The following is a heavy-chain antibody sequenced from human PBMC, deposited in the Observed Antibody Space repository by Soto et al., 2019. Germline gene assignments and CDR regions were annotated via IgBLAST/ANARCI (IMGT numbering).Heavy chain of an antibody. D-gene: IGHD3-10*01. V-gene: IGHV4-38-2*01. CDR3: ATCATTAPTSWRGTDYKWFGP. J-gene: IGHJ5*02. CDR1: GASGITTPY. Sequence: PSETLSRTCSDSGASGITTPYRTWIRQSPGKGLEWIGSIHKSPSTHYNPSRKSPVTMPVDTPRNRFSLRLRYVTAADTAVSPCATCATTAPTSWRGTDYKWFGPWGQQTQVT. CDR2: IHKSPST.